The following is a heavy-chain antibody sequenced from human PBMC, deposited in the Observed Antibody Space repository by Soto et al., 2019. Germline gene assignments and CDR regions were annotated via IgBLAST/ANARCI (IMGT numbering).Heavy chain of an antibody. CDR3: AKERWEGYGMDA. D-gene: IGHD1-26*01. V-gene: IGHV3-23*01. CDR2: ISSSGGST. J-gene: IGHJ6*02. CDR1: GFTFNNYA. Sequence: EVQLLESGGGLVQPGGSLRLSCAASGFTFNNYAMSWVRQAPGKGLEWVSTISSSGGSTYYADSVKGRFTISRDNSQNTLYLQMNSLRAEDTAVYYCAKERWEGYGMDAWGRGTTVTVSS.